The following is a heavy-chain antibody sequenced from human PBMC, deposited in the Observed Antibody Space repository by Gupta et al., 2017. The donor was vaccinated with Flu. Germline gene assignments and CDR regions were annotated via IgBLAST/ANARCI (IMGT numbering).Heavy chain of an antibody. V-gene: IGHV3-73*02. D-gene: IGHD3-9*01. J-gene: IGHJ5*02. CDR3: TRHGVDLLRYFQA. CDR2: IRSKANSYAK. CDR1: EFTFSGAA. Sequence: EVQLVESGGGLVQSGGSLKLSCAASEFTFSGAAMHWVRQTSDKGLEWVGRIRSKANSYAKTYDASVKGRFTISRDDSKNTAFLQMNSLKTEDTAVDYCTRHGVDLLRYFQAWGQGTLVTVSS.